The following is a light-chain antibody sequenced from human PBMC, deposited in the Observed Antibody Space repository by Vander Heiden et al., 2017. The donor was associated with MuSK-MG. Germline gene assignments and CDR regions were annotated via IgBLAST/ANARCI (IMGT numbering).Light chain of an antibody. V-gene: IGKV1-39*01. CDR3: QQSYSTHT. Sequence: DIQMTQSPSSLSASVGDRVTITCRASQSISSYLNWYQQKPGKAPKLLIYAASRWQSGVPSRFSGSGSGTDFTLTISRLQPEHFATYYWQQSYSTHTFGQWTKVEIK. CDR1: QSISSY. J-gene: IGKJ1*01. CDR2: AAS.